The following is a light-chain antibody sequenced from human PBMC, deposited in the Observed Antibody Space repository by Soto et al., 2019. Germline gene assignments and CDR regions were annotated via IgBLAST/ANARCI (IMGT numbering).Light chain of an antibody. J-gene: IGKJ1*01. CDR3: QQYGSLPRT. CDR1: QIVGNN. Sequence: EIVMTQSPATLSVSPGERATLSCRASQIVGNNLAWYQQKPGQAARLLIYGASTRETGILARFSGSGSGTEFTLTISRLEPEDFAVYYCQQYGSLPRTFGQGTKVDIK. V-gene: IGKV3-15*01. CDR2: GAS.